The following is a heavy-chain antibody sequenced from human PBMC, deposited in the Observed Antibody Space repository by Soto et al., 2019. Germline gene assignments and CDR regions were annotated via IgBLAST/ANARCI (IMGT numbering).Heavy chain of an antibody. J-gene: IGHJ4*02. Sequence: ASVKVSCKASGYTFTSLTNYGISWVRQAPGQGLEWMGWINTYNGNTNYPQRLQGRVTMTTATSTNTVFLELRSLKSDDTAIYYCARDRLRGYDSSGFYSWGQGTMVTVSS. D-gene: IGHD3-22*01. CDR1: GYTFTSLTNYG. CDR3: ARDRLRGYDSSGFYS. V-gene: IGHV1-18*01. CDR2: INTYNGNT.